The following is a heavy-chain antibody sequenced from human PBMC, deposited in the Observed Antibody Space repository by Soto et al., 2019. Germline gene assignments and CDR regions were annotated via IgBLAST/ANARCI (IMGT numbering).Heavy chain of an antibody. CDR2: IYYSGST. D-gene: IGHD3-3*01. CDR3: ARVGRLRITIFGVVTD. J-gene: IGHJ4*02. CDR1: GGSISSGDYY. V-gene: IGHV4-30-4*01. Sequence: SETLSLTCTVSGGSISSGDYYWSWIRQPPGKGLEWIGYIYYSGSTYYNPSLKSRVTISVDTSKNQFSLKLSSVTAADTAVYYCARVGRLRITIFGVVTDWGQGTLVTVSS.